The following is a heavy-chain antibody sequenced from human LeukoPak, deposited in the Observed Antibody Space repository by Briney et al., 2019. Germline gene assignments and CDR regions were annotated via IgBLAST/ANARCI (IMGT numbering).Heavy chain of an antibody. V-gene: IGHV3-23*01. CDR1: GFTFSSFW. Sequence: PGGSLRLSCAASGFTFSSFWMSWVRQAPGKGLEWVSAISGSGGSTYYADSVKGRFTISRDNSKNTLYLQMNSLRAEDTAVYYCAKSYYYDSSGPSWFDPWGQGTLVTVSS. CDR2: ISGSGGST. J-gene: IGHJ5*02. D-gene: IGHD3-22*01. CDR3: AKSYYYDSSGPSWFDP.